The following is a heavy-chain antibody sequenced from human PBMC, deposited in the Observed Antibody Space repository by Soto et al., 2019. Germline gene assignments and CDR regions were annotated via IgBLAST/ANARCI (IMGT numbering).Heavy chain of an antibody. D-gene: IGHD4-17*01. CDR2: IYYSGST. V-gene: IGHV4-59*08. CDR1: GGSINSYY. CDR3: ARHEGLTTVTT. J-gene: IGHJ5*02. Sequence: PSETLSLTCTVSGGSINSYYWSWIRQPPGKGLEWIGYIYYSGSTNYNPSLKSRVTISVDTSKNQFSLKLSSVTAADTAVYYCARHEGLTTVTTWGQGTLVTVSS.